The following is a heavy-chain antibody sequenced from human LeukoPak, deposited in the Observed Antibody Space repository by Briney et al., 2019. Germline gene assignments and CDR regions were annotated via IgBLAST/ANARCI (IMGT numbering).Heavy chain of an antibody. V-gene: IGHV3-66*01. J-gene: IGHJ4*02. D-gene: IGHD2/OR15-2a*01. Sequence: GGSLRLSCAASGFTVSSNYMSWVRQAPGKGLEWVSVIYSGGSTYYADFVKGRFTISRDNSKNTLYLQMNSLRAEDTAVYYCARDPLGEYYFDYWGQGTLVTVSS. CDR1: GFTVSSNY. CDR3: ARDPLGEYYFDY. CDR2: IYSGGST.